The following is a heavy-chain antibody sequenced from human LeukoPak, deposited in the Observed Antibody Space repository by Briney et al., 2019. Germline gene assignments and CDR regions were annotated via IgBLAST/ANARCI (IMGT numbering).Heavy chain of an antibody. J-gene: IGHJ4*02. Sequence: GGSLRLSCAASGFTFSIYWMSWVRQAPGKGLEWVANIKQDGSEKYYVDSVKGRFTISRDKVKNSLYLQINNLRAEDTAVYYCARGGQLWFGESFFDYWGQGTLVTVSS. D-gene: IGHD3-10*01. V-gene: IGHV3-7*01. CDR2: IKQDGSEK. CDR3: ARGGQLWFGESFFDY. CDR1: GFTFSIYW.